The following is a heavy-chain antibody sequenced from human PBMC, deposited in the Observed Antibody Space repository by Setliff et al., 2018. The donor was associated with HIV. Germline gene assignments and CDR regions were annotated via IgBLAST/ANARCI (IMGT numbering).Heavy chain of an antibody. J-gene: IGHJ4*02. CDR3: ANGGSGGQFDY. CDR1: GDNFTSYT. V-gene: IGHV1-3*01. CDR2: INLVTGKT. Sequence: ASVKVSCKASGDNFTSYTFHWVRQVPGQGLEWMGWINLVTGKTAYLQKFQGRVTITRDTSASTASTAYMEMSGLSSEDTAIYYCANGGSGGQFDYWGQGTLVTVSS. D-gene: IGHD3-16*01.